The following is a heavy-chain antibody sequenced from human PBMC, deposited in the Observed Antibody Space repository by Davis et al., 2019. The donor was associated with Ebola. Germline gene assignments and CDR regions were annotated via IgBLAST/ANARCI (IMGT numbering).Heavy chain of an antibody. J-gene: IGHJ5*02. CDR2: INHSGST. Sequence: SETLSLTCAVYGGSFSGYYWSWIRQLPGKGLEWIGEINHSGSTNYNPSLKSRVTISVDTSKNQFSLKLSSVTAADTAVYYCARAIGGRGGWFDPWGQGTLVTVSS. CDR1: GGSFSGYY. D-gene: IGHD3-16*01. CDR3: ARAIGGRGGWFDP. V-gene: IGHV4-34*01.